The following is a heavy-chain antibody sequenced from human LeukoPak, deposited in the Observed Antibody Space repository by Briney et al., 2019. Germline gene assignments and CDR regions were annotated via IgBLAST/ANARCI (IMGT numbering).Heavy chain of an antibody. CDR2: IYPGDSDT. Sequence: GESLKISCKGSGYSFTSYGIRWVREMPGKGREWRGIIYPGDSDTRYSPSFQAQVTISADKSISTAYLQWSSLRASDTAMYYCARRSLLPSGSYSFDYWGQGTLVTVSS. J-gene: IGHJ4*02. CDR1: GYSFTSYG. V-gene: IGHV5-51*01. CDR3: ARRSLLPSGSYSFDY. D-gene: IGHD1-26*01.